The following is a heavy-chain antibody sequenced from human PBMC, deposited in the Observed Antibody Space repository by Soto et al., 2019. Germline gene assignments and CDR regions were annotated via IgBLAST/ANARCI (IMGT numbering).Heavy chain of an antibody. D-gene: IGHD2-21*02. CDR2: INAGNGNT. Sequence: ASVKVSFKASGYTFTSYAMHWVRQAPGQRLEWMGWINAGNGNTKYSQKFQGRVTITRDTSASTAYMELSSLRSEDTAVYYCARDCGGDCYFEDYFDYWGQGTLVTVSS. CDR1: GYTFTSYA. V-gene: IGHV1-3*01. CDR3: ARDCGGDCYFEDYFDY. J-gene: IGHJ4*02.